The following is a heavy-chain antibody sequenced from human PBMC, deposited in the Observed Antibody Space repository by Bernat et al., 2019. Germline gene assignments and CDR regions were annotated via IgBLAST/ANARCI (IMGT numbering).Heavy chain of an antibody. J-gene: IGHJ3*02. CDR1: GFTFTNYA. CDR2: VSGSGRTT. Sequence: EVQLLESGGGLVQPGGSLRLSCAASGFTFTNYAMSWVRQAPGKGLEWVSTVSGSGRTTNYADSVKGRFTISRDNSKNTLYLQLNSLRAEDTAIFYCAKVRTTVTTSDAFDMWGKGTTVTVSS. CDR3: AKVRTTVTTSDAFDM. V-gene: IGHV3-23*01. D-gene: IGHD4-11*01.